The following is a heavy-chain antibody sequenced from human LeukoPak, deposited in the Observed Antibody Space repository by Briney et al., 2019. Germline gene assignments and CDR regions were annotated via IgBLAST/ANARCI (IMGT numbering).Heavy chain of an antibody. Sequence: GGSLRLSCAASGFTFSSYAMSWVRQAPGKGLEWVSAISGSGGSTYYADSVKGRFTISRGNSKNTLYLQMNSLRAEDTAVYYCAKRPRDSGWPEPYYFDYWGQGTLVTVSS. V-gene: IGHV3-23*01. CDR1: GFTFSSYA. CDR2: ISGSGGST. J-gene: IGHJ4*02. CDR3: AKRPRDSGWPEPYYFDY. D-gene: IGHD6-19*01.